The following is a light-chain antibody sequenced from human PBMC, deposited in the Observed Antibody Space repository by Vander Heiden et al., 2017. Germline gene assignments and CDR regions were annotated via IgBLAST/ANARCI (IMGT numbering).Light chain of an antibody. J-gene: IGLJ1*01. Sequence: QSALTQPPSASGSPGQSVTISCTGTSSDVGGYNYVSWYQHHPGKAPKLMIYEVSKRPSGVPDRFSGSKSGTTASLTVSGLQADDEADYYCCSYAGISGYVFGTGTKVTGL. CDR3: CSYAGISGYV. CDR1: SSDVGGYNY. V-gene: IGLV2-8*01. CDR2: EVS.